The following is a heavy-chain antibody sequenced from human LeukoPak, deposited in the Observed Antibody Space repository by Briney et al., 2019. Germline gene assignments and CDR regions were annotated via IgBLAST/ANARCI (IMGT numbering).Heavy chain of an antibody. V-gene: IGHV3-30*18. J-gene: IGHJ6*02. CDR3: AKGRVDTAMVDYYYYGMDV. D-gene: IGHD5-18*01. CDR1: GFTFSSYG. Sequence: GGSLRLSCAASGFTFSSYGMHWVRQAPGKGLEWVAVISYDGSNKYYADSVKGRFTISGDNSKNTLYLQMNSLRAEDTAVYYCAKGRVDTAMVDYYYYGMDVWGQGTTVTVSS. CDR2: ISYDGSNK.